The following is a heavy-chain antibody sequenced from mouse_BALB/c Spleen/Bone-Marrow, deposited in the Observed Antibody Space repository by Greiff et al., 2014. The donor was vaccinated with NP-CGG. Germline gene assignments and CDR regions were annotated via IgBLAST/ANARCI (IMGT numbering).Heavy chain of an antibody. CDR3: ARITTVVATGDY. V-gene: IGHV5-9-1*01. CDR1: GFTFSTYA. D-gene: IGHD1-1*01. CDR2: ISSGGSYT. J-gene: IGHJ2*01. Sequence: EVNLVESGGGLVKPGGSLKLSCAASGFTFSTYAMSWVRQTPERRLEWVATISSGGSYTYYPDSVKGRFTISRDNAKNTLYLQRSSLRSEDTAMYYGARITTVVATGDYWGQGTTLTVSS.